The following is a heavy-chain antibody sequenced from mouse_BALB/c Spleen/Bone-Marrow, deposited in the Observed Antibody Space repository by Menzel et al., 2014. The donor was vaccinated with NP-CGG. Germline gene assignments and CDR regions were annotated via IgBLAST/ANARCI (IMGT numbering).Heavy chain of an antibody. CDR1: GFTFSDYY. CDR3: ARGRAHYYGRGFTY. V-gene: IGHV5-4*02. Sequence: EVQLQQSGGNLVKPGGSLKLSCAASGFTFSDYYMYWVRQTPEKRLEWVATISDGGSYTYYPDSVKGRFTISRDNAKNSLYLQMNSLKSEDSAMYYCARGRAHYYGRGFTYWGQGTLVTVSA. J-gene: IGHJ3*01. CDR2: ISDGGSYT. D-gene: IGHD1-2*01.